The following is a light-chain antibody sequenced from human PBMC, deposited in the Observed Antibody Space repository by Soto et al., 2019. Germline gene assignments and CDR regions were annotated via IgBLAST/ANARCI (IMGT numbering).Light chain of an antibody. V-gene: IGKV3-20*01. Sequence: EIVLTQSPGTLSLSPGERATLSCRASQSVRNNYLVWYQQRPGQPPRFLMYDVSTRAAGIPDRFSGSGFGTDFTLTISRLEPEDFAVYYCQQYGSTPLTFGGGTKVEIE. CDR3: QQYGSTPLT. CDR2: DVS. CDR1: QSVRNNY. J-gene: IGKJ4*01.